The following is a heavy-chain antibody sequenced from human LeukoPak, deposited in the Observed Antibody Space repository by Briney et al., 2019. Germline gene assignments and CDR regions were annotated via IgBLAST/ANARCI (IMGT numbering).Heavy chain of an antibody. CDR3: ASLERGYSSS. CDR2: IYYSGST. J-gene: IGHJ5*02. V-gene: IGHV4-59*01. Sequence: SETLSLTCTVSGGSISSYYWSWIRQPPGKGVEWIGYIYYSGSTNYNPSLKSRVTISVDTSKNQFSLKLSSVTAADTAVYYCASLERGYSSSWGQEPLVTVSS. CDR1: GGSISSYY. D-gene: IGHD5-18*01.